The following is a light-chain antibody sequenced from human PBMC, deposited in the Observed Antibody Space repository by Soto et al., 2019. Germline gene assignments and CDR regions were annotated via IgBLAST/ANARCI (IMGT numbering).Light chain of an antibody. V-gene: IGKV3-15*01. J-gene: IGKJ1*01. CDR2: GAS. CDR1: QSVNRN. CDR3: QQYENWPRT. Sequence: EIVMTQSPATLSVFPGERATLSCRASQSVNRNLAWYQHQPGQAPRLLFYGASTRATGIPARFSGSGFGTEFTLTISSLQSEDFAVYFCQQYENWPRTFGQGT.